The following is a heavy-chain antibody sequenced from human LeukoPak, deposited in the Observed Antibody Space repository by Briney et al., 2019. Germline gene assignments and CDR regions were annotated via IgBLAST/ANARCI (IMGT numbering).Heavy chain of an antibody. Sequence: GVSQSLSCAASGYTLSTYWMHWVRQDPPKGMVWVSSINGDGSRTVYADSVKDRFTISRDNGEDTLFLQMNSLRAEDRAVDYCASAYFMDVWGKGTTVTVSS. V-gene: IGHV3-74*01. CDR2: INGDGSRT. CDR3: ASAYFMDV. J-gene: IGHJ6*03. CDR1: GYTLSTYW.